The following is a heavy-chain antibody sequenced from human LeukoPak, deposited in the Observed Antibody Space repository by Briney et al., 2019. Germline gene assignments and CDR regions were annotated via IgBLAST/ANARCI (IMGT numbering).Heavy chain of an antibody. D-gene: IGHD3-16*01. CDR1: GYTLSGYY. Sequence: ASVKVSCKASGYTLSGYYMHWVRQAPGQGLQWMGWINPNSGGTNYAQKFQGRVTMTRDASISTAYMELSKLTSDDTAVYYCARDKGTLGGDSWGPGTLATVSS. CDR2: INPNSGGT. V-gene: IGHV1-2*02. CDR3: ARDKGTLGGDS. J-gene: IGHJ4*02.